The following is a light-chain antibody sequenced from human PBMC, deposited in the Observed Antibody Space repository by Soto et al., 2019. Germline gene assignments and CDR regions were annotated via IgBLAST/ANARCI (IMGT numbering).Light chain of an antibody. Sequence: EIVLTQSPATLSLSPGERATLSCRASQSVSSYLAWYQQKPGQAPRLLIYDASNRATGIPARFSGSGSVTDFTITISSLEPEAFAVSYCQQRSKWTTFGQGTKVEIK. CDR2: DAS. CDR1: QSVSSY. J-gene: IGKJ1*01. CDR3: QQRSKWTT. V-gene: IGKV3-11*01.